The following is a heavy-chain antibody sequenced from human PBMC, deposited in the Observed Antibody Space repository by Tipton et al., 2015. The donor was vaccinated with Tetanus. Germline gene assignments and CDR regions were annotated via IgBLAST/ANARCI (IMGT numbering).Heavy chain of an antibody. V-gene: IGHV1-18*01. CDR1: GYTITGYD. Sequence: QLGQSGAEVKRPGASVKGSCKASGYTITGYDVSWVRQAPGQGLEGMGWISGYNGETNYAQKFQCRVTMTTDTSTTTGYMELRSLRSDDTAVYCCARFLVRDSNDFWGQGTLVPVSS. J-gene: IGHJ4*02. CDR3: ARFLVRDSNDF. CDR2: ISGYNGET. D-gene: IGHD3-10*01.